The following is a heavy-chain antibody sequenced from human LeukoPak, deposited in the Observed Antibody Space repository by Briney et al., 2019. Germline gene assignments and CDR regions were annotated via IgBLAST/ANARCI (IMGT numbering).Heavy chain of an antibody. CDR3: AKDSGFSGWANHFDC. J-gene: IGHJ4*02. CDR1: GFTFSSYA. CDR2: ISGSGGST. V-gene: IGHV3-23*01. D-gene: IGHD6-19*01. Sequence: PGGSLRLSRAASGFTFSSYAMSWVRQAPGKGLEWVSAISGSGGSTYYADSVKGRFTISRDNSKNTLYLQMNSLRAEDTAVYYCAKDSGFSGWANHFDCWGQGTLVTVSS.